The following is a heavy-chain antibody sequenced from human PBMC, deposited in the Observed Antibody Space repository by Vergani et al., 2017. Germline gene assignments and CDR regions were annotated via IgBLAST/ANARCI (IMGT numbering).Heavy chain of an antibody. V-gene: IGHV4-59*01. CDR2: IYYSGST. CDR1: GGSISSYY. Sequence: QVQLQESGPGLVKPSETLSLTCTVSGGSISSYYWSWIRQPPGKGLEWIGYIYYSGSTNYNPSLKSRVTISVDTSKNQVSLKLSSVTAADTAVYYCARSSIAARSGYYYYYMDVWGKGTTVTVSS. D-gene: IGHD6-6*01. J-gene: IGHJ6*03. CDR3: ARSSIAARSGYYYYYMDV.